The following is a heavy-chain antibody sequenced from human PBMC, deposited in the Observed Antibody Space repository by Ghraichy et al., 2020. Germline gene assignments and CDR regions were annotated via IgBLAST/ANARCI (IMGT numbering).Heavy chain of an antibody. CDR1: GGSISSSSYY. V-gene: IGHV4-39*07. Sequence: SETLSLTCTVSGGSISSSSYYWGWIRQPPGKGLEWIGSIYYSGSTYYNPSLKSRVTISVDTSKNQFSLKLSSVTAADTAVYYCARGMIEGNFLNSGSEANYYYYGMDVWGQGTTVTVSS. D-gene: IGHD5-12*01. CDR2: IYYSGST. J-gene: IGHJ6*02. CDR3: ARGMIEGNFLNSGSEANYYYYGMDV.